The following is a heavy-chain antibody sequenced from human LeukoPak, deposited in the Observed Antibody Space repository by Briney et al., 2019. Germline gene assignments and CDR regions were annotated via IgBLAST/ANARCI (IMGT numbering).Heavy chain of an antibody. V-gene: IGHV3-74*01. CDR2: INSDGTST. Sequence: GGSLRLSCGASGFTFSTTWMHWVRQAPGKGLVCVSRINSDGTSTVYADSVKGRFTISRDNAKNTVYLQMSGLGVDDTAVYYCAKKNGSGSSPLVWGKGTTVTVSS. CDR3: AKKNGSGSSPLV. D-gene: IGHD3-10*01. CDR1: GFTFSTTW. J-gene: IGHJ6*04.